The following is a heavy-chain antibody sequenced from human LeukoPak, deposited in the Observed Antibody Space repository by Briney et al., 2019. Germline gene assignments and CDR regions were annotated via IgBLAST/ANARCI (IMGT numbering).Heavy chain of an antibody. V-gene: IGHV4-59*08. CDR1: GGSISSYY. CDR3: ARQPYSSSWPFDY. D-gene: IGHD6-13*01. Sequence: PSETLSLTCTVSGGSISSYYWSWIRQPPGKGLEWIGYIYYSESTNYNPSLKSRVTISVDTSKNQFSLKLSSVTAADTAVYYCARQPYSSSWPFDYWGQGTLVTVSS. CDR2: IYYSEST. J-gene: IGHJ4*02.